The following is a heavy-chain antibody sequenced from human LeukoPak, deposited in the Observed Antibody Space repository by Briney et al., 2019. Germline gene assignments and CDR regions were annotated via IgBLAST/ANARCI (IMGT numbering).Heavy chain of an antibody. CDR3: AREDSSLRDDAYDAFDI. V-gene: IGHV3-21*01. D-gene: IGHD6-19*01. J-gene: IGHJ3*02. Sequence: GGSLRLSCAASGFTVSSNCMSWVRQAPGKGLEWVSSISSSSSYIYYADSVKGRFTISRDNAKNSLYLQMNSLRAEDTAVYYCAREDSSLRDDAYDAFDIWGQGTMVTVSS. CDR1: GFTVSSNC. CDR2: ISSSSSYI.